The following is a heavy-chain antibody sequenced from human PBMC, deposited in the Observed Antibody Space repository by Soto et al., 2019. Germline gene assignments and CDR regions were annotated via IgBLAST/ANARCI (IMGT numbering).Heavy chain of an antibody. CDR3: AKPQEDTAMVKGPSGY. D-gene: IGHD5-18*01. J-gene: IGHJ4*02. CDR2: ISGSGGAT. CDR1: GFTFSSYA. V-gene: IGHV3-23*01. Sequence: GGSLRLSCAASGFTFSSYAMSWVRQAPGKGLEWVSTISGSGGATYYADSMRGRFTISKDNSKNTLNLQMNSLRAEDTAVYYCAKPQEDTAMVKGPSGYWGQGTLVTVSS.